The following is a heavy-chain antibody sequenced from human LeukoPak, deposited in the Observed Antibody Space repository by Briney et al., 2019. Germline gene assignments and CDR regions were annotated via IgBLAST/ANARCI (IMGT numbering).Heavy chain of an antibody. Sequence: SVTLSLTCTVSSGPIGSTNYFWRWIRQPPGKGLEWNANIYYSGSTYYNPSLKSRVTISVDKAKNQFSLKLSSVTAADTAVYYCARDSRVRGGIPDWGQGTLVTVSS. V-gene: IGHV4-39*07. CDR1: SGPIGSTNYF. CDR3: ARDSRVRGGIPD. J-gene: IGHJ4*02. D-gene: IGHD3-10*01. CDR2: IYYSGST.